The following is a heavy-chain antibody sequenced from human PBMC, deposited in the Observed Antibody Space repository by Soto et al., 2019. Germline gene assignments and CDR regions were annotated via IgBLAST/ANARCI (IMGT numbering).Heavy chain of an antibody. Sequence: GGSLRLSCVASGVIVSSNQMSWVRQAPGKGLEWVSVIYSGHTTYYADSVEGRFTISRDDSKNTLYLQMNSLRVEDTAVYYCVRGPSVYKLRRVEPPYGDYSCPGPLVTVSS. CDR2: IYSGHTT. CDR1: GVIVSSNQ. CDR3: VRGPSVYKLRRVEPPYGDY. V-gene: IGHV3-53*01. J-gene: IGHJ4*02. D-gene: IGHD1-1*01.